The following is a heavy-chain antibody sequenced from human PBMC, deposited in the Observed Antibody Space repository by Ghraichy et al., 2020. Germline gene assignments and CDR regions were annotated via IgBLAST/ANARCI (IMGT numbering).Heavy chain of an antibody. CDR1: GFTFSSYS. CDR3: ARENYYDSSGYYQTIDY. J-gene: IGHJ4*02. Sequence: GGSLRLSCAASGFTFSSYSMNWVRQAPGKGLEWVSSISSSSSYIYYADSVKGRFTISRDNAKNSLYLQMNSLRAEDTAVYYCARENYYDSSGYYQTIDYWGQGTLVTVSS. CDR2: ISSSSSYI. D-gene: IGHD3-22*01. V-gene: IGHV3-21*01.